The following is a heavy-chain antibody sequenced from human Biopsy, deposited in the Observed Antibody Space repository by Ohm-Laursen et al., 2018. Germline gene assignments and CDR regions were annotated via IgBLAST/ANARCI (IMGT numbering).Heavy chain of an antibody. CDR2: ITVYNGNT. CDR1: GYTFSSSD. CDR3: TRGGYYYDSLAYYYWFDP. D-gene: IGHD3-22*01. J-gene: IGHJ5*02. V-gene: IGHV1-18*01. Sequence: SVKVSCKTSGYTFSSSDINWVRQAPGQGLEWIGRITVYNGNTNFAQKVQDRVNMTIDTSTSTAHMELRSLRSDDTAVYYCTRGGYYYDSLAYYYWFDPWGQGTLVTVSP.